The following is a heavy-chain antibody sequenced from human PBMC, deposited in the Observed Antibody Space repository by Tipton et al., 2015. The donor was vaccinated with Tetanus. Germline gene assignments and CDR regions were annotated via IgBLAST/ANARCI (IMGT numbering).Heavy chain of an antibody. J-gene: IGHJ6*02. CDR1: GGSISSYY. V-gene: IGHV4-59*01. CDR2: IYYSGST. Sequence: TLSLTCTVSGGSISSYYWSWIRQPPGKGLEWIGYIYYSGSTNYNPSLKSRVTISVDTSKNQFSLKLSSVTAADTAVYYCARSVDTGEPTDVWGQGTTVTVSS. D-gene: IGHD5-18*01. CDR3: ARSVDTGEPTDV.